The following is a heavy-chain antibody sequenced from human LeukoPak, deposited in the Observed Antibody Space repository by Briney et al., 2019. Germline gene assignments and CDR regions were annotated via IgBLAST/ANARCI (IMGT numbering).Heavy chain of an antibody. J-gene: IGHJ6*02. V-gene: IGHV1-2*04. D-gene: IGHD1-26*01. CDR2: INPNSGGT. CDR3: ARENSGSYWYYYGMDV. Sequence: GASVKVSCKASGYTFTGYYMHWVRQAPGQGLEWMGWINPNSGGTNYAQKFQGWVTMTRDTSISTAYMELSRLRSDDTAVYYCARENSGSYWYYYGMDVWGQGTTVTVSS. CDR1: GYTFTGYY.